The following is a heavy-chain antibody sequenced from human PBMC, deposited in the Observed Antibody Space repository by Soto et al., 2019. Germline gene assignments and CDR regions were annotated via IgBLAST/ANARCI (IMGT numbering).Heavy chain of an antibody. J-gene: IGHJ4*01. Sequence: EVQLVESGGGLVQPGGSLRLSCAASGLTFSSYWMHWVRQAPWKGLVWVSRISTDGSVTTYADSVKGRFTISRDNAKNTLYLQMNSLRTEDTAVYYCARAPYSSGWWGFDYWGHGTLVTVSS. D-gene: IGHD6-19*01. V-gene: IGHV3-74*01. CDR1: GLTFSSYW. CDR2: ISTDGSVT. CDR3: ARAPYSSGWWGFDY.